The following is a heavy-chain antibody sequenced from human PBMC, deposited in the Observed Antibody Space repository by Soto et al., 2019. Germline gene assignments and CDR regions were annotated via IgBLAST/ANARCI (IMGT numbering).Heavy chain of an antibody. D-gene: IGHD3-10*01. J-gene: IGHJ4*02. V-gene: IGHV1-8*01. CDR1: GYTFTSYD. CDR3: ARDRDDYGSGNYYNRIDF. CDR2: INPNIGTP. Sequence: GASVKVSCKASGYTFTSYDINWVRQATGQGLEWMGWINPNIGTPNYAQKFQGRVTMTADESTSTAYMELSRLRSEDTAVYYCARDRDDYGSGNYYNRIDFWGQGTLVTVSS.